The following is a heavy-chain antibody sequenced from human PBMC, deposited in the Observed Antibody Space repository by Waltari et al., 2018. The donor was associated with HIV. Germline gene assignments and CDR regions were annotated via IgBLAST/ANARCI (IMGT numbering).Heavy chain of an antibody. CDR3: ARGSGDCFDY. CDR1: GFTFSSYS. J-gene: IGHJ4*02. D-gene: IGHD2-15*01. CDR2: ISSSSSTI. Sequence: EVQLVASGGGLVQPGGSLRVPCAASGFTFSSYSMNWVRQAPGKGLEWVSYISSSSSTIYYADSVKGRFTISRDNAKNSLYLQTNSLRDEDTAVYYCARGSGDCFDYWGQGTLVTVSS. V-gene: IGHV3-48*02.